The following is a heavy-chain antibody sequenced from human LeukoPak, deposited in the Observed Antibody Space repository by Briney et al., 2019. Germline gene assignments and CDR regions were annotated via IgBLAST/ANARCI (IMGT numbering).Heavy chain of an antibody. V-gene: IGHV4-34*01. CDR1: GGSFSGYY. CDR3: ARGFWSGYSVVSYYYGMDV. Sequence: SETLSLTCAVYGGSFSGYYWSWIRQPPGKGLEWIGEINHSGSTNYNPSLKSRVTISVDTSKNQFSLRLSSVTAADTAVYYCARGFWSGYSVVSYYYGMDVWGQGTTVTVSS. J-gene: IGHJ6*02. D-gene: IGHD3-3*01. CDR2: INHSGST.